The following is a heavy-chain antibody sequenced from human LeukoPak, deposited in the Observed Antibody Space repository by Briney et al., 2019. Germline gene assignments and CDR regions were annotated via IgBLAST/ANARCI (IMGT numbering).Heavy chain of an antibody. CDR2: INAGNGNT. CDR3: ARAKYSSGSFDY. Sequence: ASVKVSCKASGYTFTSYAMHWVRQAPGQRLEWMGWINAGNGNTKYSQKFQGRVTITRDTSASTAYMELSSLRSEDTAVYYCARAKYSSGSFDYWGQGTLVTVSS. CDR1: GYTFTSYA. V-gene: IGHV1-3*01. J-gene: IGHJ4*02. D-gene: IGHD6-19*01.